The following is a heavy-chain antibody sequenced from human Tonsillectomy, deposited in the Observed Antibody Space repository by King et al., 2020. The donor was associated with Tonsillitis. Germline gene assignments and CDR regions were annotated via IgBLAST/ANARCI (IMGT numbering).Heavy chain of an antibody. J-gene: IGHJ4*02. CDR3: ARATTSYDGSTGYPLIDY. CDR2: LYHSGSP. V-gene: IGHV4-59*01. Sequence: QVQLQESGPGLVKPSETLSLTCTVSGGSISPYYWTWIRQPPGEGLEWIAYLYHSGSPNSNPSLKSRVTISLDKAKNHLSLRLSSVTAADTAVYYCARATTSYDGSTGYPLIDYWGRGTLVTVSS. CDR1: GGSISPYY. D-gene: IGHD3-22*01.